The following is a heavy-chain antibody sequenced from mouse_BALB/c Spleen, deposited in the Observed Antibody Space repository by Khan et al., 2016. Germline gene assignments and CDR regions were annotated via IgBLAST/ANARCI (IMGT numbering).Heavy chain of an antibody. CDR2: ISSGGSYT. J-gene: IGHJ3*01. V-gene: IGHV5-6*01. CDR1: GFTFSSYG. D-gene: IGHD2-3*01. Sequence: EVELVESGGDLEKPGGSLKLSCAASGFTFSSYGMSWVRQTPDKRLEWVATISSGGSYTYYPDSVKGRLTISRDNAKNNLYLQMSSLKPEDTSMYYWARHFPDGFYVAWFAYWGQGTLVAVS. CDR3: ARHFPDGFYVAWFAY.